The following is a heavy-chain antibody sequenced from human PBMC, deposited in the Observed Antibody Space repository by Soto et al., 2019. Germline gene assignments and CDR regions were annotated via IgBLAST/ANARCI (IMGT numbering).Heavy chain of an antibody. CDR2: ISYDGSNK. J-gene: IGHJ6*02. V-gene: IGHV3-30*18. CDR1: GFTFSSYG. Sequence: GGSLRLSCAASGFTFSSYGMHWVRQAPGKGLEWVAVISYDGSNKYYADSVKGRFTISRDNSKNTLYLQMNSLRAEDTAVYYCAKDVVVGATTGLGDYYYYYYGMDVWGQGTTVTVSS. CDR3: AKDVVVGATTGLGDYYYYYYGMDV. D-gene: IGHD1-26*01.